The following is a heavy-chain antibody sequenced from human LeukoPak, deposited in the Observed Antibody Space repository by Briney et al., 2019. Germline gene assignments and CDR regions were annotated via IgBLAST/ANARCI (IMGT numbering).Heavy chain of an antibody. CDR3: AKDEDAFDI. J-gene: IGHJ3*02. CDR2: ISGSGGST. CDR1: GFTVSSNY. Sequence: PGGSLRLSCAASGFTVSSNYMSWVRQAPGKGLEWVSAISGSGGSTYYADSVKGRFTISRDNSKNTLYLQMNSLRAEDTAVYYCAKDEDAFDIWGQGTMVTVSS. V-gene: IGHV3-23*01.